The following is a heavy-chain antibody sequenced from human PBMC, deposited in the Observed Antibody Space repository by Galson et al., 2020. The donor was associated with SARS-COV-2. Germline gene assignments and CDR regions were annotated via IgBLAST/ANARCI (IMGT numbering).Heavy chain of an antibody. CDR2: VYPIATT. Sequence: SESLSLTSTVAGYSATTTNYWGWIRQPPGRGLDCSASVYPIATTYYNTSIKSPVTTSVDPSKNQFSMRLDSVTAADTALYYCARQGVNMMVLVTVPGWYFDLWGRGNVGTVAS. J-gene: IGHJ2*01. V-gene: IGHV4-38-2*02. CDR3: ARQGVNMMVLVTVPGWYFDL. D-gene: IGHD3-22*01. CDR1: GYSATTTNY.